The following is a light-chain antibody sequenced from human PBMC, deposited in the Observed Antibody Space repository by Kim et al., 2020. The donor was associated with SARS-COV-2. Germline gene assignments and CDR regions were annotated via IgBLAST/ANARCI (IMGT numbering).Light chain of an antibody. V-gene: IGLV1-51*01. CDR2: ENH. J-gene: IGLJ1*01. CDR3: GTWDVNLTAGV. CDR1: DSNIGNNY. Sequence: RVAFSCSGSDSNIGNNYVSWYQQFPGTAPKLLIYENHKRPSGIPDRFSGSKSDTSATLDIAGLQTGDEADYYCGTWDVNLTAGVFGAGTKVTVL.